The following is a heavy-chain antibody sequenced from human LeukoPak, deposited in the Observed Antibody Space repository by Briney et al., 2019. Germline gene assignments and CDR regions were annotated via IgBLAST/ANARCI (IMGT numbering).Heavy chain of an antibody. CDR1: GFTYSSYD. V-gene: IGHV3-23*01. Sequence: GGSLRLSCAGSGFTYSSYDMSWVRQAPGKGLEWVSAICGSGESTYYADSVKRRFTISRDNSKNTLYLQMLSLMAEDTAGYYCAKLLGYCGGGSCSGTLDYWGRGTLVTVSS. CDR2: ICGSGEST. CDR3: AKLLGYCGGGSCSGTLDY. D-gene: IGHD2-15*01. J-gene: IGHJ4*02.